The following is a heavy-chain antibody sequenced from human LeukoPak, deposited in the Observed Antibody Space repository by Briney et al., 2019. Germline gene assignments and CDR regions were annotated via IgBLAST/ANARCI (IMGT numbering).Heavy chain of an antibody. J-gene: IGHJ6*02. CDR1: GFTFSSYG. CDR3: AKDRGCSSTSCFYYYYYGMDV. D-gene: IGHD2-2*01. Sequence: GGSLRLSCAASGFTFSSYGMHWVRQAPGKGLEWVAVISYDGSNKYYADSVKGRFTISRDNSKNTLYLQMNSLRAEDTAVYYCAKDRGCSSTSCFYYYYYGMDVWGQGTTVTVSS. CDR2: ISYDGSNK. V-gene: IGHV3-30*18.